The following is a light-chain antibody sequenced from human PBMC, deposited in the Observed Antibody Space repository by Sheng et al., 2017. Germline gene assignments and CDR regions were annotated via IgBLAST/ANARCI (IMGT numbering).Light chain of an antibody. CDR3: QNYGSSV. CDR2: AAS. CDR1: QSLTSY. J-gene: IGKJ4*01. Sequence: EIVMTQSPATLSVSPGERATLSCRASQSLTSYLAWYQQKPGQAPRLLIYAASTRATGIPDRFSGSGFGTDFTLTISSLEAEDFAVYYCQNYGSSVFGGGTKVETK. V-gene: IGKV3D-15*01.